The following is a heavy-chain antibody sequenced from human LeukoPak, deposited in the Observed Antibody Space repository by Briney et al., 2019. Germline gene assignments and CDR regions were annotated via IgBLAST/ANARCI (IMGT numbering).Heavy chain of an antibody. J-gene: IGHJ5*02. Sequence: SETLSLTCTVSGAXISRSRHYWGWIRQPPGKGLEWIGSIFYSGITSYNPSLKGRITISVDASKNQFSLKLSSVTAADTAEYYCARHDGDFHVNWFDTWGQGTLVTVSS. CDR3: ARHDGDFHVNWFDT. CDR1: GAXISRSRHY. V-gene: IGHV4-39*01. CDR2: IFYSGIT. D-gene: IGHD4-17*01.